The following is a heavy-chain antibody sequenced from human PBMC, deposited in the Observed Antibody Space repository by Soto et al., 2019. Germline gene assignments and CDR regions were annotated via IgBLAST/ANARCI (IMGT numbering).Heavy chain of an antibody. CDR3: ARHKAVAGNYYYYGMDV. V-gene: IGHV4-39*01. CDR2: IYYSGST. J-gene: IGHJ6*02. CDR1: GGSISSSSYY. D-gene: IGHD6-19*01. Sequence: PSETLSLTCTVSGGSISSSSYYWGWIRRPPGKGLEWIGSIYYSGSTYYNPSLKSRVTISVDTSKNQFSLKLSSVTAADTAVYYCARHKAVAGNYYYYGMDVWGQGTTVTVSS.